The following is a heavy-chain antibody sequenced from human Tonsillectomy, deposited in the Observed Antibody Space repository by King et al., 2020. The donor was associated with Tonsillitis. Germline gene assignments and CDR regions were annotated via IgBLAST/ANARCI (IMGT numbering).Heavy chain of an antibody. D-gene: IGHD1-26*01. Sequence: QLQESGPGLVKPSQTLSLTCTVSGGSISSGGYYWSWIRQHPGKGLEWIGYIYYSGSTYYNPSLKSRVTISVDTSKDQFSLKLSSVTAADTAVYYCASGYRRSYALDVWGQGTTVAVSS. J-gene: IGHJ6*02. CDR2: IYYSGST. V-gene: IGHV4-31*03. CDR3: ASGYRRSYALDV. CDR1: GGSISSGGYY.